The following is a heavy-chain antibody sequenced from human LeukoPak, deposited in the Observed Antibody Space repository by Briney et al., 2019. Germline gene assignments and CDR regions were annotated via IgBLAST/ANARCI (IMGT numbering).Heavy chain of an antibody. J-gene: IGHJ4*02. Sequence: GGSLRLSCAASGFTFSDYYMSWIRQAPGKGLEWVSYISSSSSYTNYADSVKGRFTISRDNAKNSLNLQMNSLRAEDTAVYYCARGYGDYEGDAPLDYWGQGTLVTVSS. CDR2: ISSSSSYT. CDR1: GFTFSDYY. D-gene: IGHD4-17*01. CDR3: ARGYGDYEGDAPLDY. V-gene: IGHV3-11*06.